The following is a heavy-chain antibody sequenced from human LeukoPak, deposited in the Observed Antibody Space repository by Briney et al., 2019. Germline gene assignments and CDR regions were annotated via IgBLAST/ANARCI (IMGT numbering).Heavy chain of an antibody. J-gene: IGHJ5*02. D-gene: IGHD2-15*01. Sequence: SETLSLTCTVSGGSISSSSYYWGWIRQPPGKGLEWIGSIYCSGSTYYNPSLKSRVTISVDTSKNQFSLKLSSVTAADTAIYYCARAVIVVAAATQRNWFDPWGQGTLVTVSS. CDR1: GGSISSSSYY. CDR3: ARAVIVVAAATQRNWFDP. V-gene: IGHV4-39*07. CDR2: IYCSGST.